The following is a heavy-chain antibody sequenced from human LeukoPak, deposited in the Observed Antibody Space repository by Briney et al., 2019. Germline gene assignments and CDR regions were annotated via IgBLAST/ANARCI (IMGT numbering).Heavy chain of an antibody. J-gene: IGHJ1*01. Sequence: GASVKVSCMASGYTLISYAISWVRQAPGQGLEWMGWITAYNGYTTYAQKLEGRVTMTTDTSTNTAYMELRSLKSDDTAVYYCARGDCSGGSCYLPEYLQHWGQGTLVTVSS. CDR1: GYTLISYA. V-gene: IGHV1-18*01. CDR3: ARGDCSGGSCYLPEYLQH. CDR2: ITAYNGYT. D-gene: IGHD2-15*01.